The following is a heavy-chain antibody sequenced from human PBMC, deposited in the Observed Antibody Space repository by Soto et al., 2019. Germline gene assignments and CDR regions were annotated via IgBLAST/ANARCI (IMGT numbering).Heavy chain of an antibody. CDR1: GYTFTSYY. CDR2: INPSGGST. V-gene: IGHV1-46*03. J-gene: IGHJ3*02. CDR3: TRAPSYGAFDI. D-gene: IGHD4-17*01. Sequence: GASVKVSCKASGYTFTSYYIHWVRQAPGQGLEWMGIINPSGGSTTYAQKFQGRVTMTRDTSTSTVYMELSSLRSEDTAVYYCTRAPSYGAFDIWGKGKMVTVS.